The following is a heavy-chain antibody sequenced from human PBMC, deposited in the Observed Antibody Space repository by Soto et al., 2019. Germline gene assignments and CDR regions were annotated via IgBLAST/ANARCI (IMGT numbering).Heavy chain of an antibody. Sequence: EVQLVESGGGLVQPGGSLRLSCAASGFTFSSYWMHWVRQAPGKWLVWVSRINSDGSSTSYADSVKGRFTISRDNAKNTLYLQMNSLRAEDTAVYYCARDLRRYYDSSGYYYYGMDVWGQGTTVTVSS. CDR1: GFTFSSYW. D-gene: IGHD3-22*01. CDR2: INSDGSST. J-gene: IGHJ6*02. V-gene: IGHV3-74*01. CDR3: ARDLRRYYDSSGYYYYGMDV.